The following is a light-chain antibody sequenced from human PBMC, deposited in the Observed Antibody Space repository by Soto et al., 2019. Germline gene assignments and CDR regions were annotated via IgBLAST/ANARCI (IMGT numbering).Light chain of an antibody. V-gene: IGKV3-15*01. CDR2: GVS. CDR1: QSLSSN. J-gene: IGKJ1*01. CDR3: QQYNNWPWT. Sequence: EIVMTQSPATLSVSPGERATLSCRASQSLSSNLAWYQQKPGQAPRFRMYGVSTRATGIPARFSGSGSGTEFTLTISGLQSEDFAIYYCQQYNNWPWTFGQGTKVEIK.